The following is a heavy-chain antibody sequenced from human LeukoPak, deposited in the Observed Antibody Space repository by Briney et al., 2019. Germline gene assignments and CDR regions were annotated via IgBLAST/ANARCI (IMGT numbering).Heavy chain of an antibody. CDR2: INPNSGGT. Sequence: ASVKVSCKASGYTFTGYYMHWVRQAPGQGLEWMGWINPNSGGTNYAQKFQGWVTMTRDTSISTAYMELSRLRSDDTAVYYCARSGYFDWLPPCFDYWGQGTLVTVSS. CDR3: ARSGYFDWLPPCFDY. J-gene: IGHJ4*02. D-gene: IGHD3-9*01. V-gene: IGHV1-2*04. CDR1: GYTFTGYY.